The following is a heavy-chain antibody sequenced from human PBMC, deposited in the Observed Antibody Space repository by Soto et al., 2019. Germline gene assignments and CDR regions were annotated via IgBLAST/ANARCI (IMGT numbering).Heavy chain of an antibody. Sequence: SESLSLTCTVSGGSISSYYWSWIRQPPGKGLEWIGYIYYSGSTNYNPSLKSRVTISVDTSKNQFSLKLSSVTAADTAVYYCARVYYDFWSGYLSTPEYYFDYWGQGTLVTV. CDR3: ARVYYDFWSGYLSTPEYYFDY. V-gene: IGHV4-59*01. CDR1: GGSISSYY. D-gene: IGHD3-3*01. CDR2: IYYSGST. J-gene: IGHJ4*02.